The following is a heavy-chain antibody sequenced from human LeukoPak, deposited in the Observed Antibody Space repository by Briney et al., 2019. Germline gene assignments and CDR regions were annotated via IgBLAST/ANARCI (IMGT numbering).Heavy chain of an antibody. CDR3: ARDTIETGVAAAGTTDY. D-gene: IGHD6-13*01. Sequence: PGGSLRLSCAASGFTFSSYSMNWVRQAPGKGLEWVSSISSSSSYIYYADSVKGRFTISRDNAKNSLYLQMNSLRAEDTAVYYCARDTIETGVAAAGTTDYWGQGTLVTVSS. CDR1: GFTFSSYS. V-gene: IGHV3-21*01. CDR2: ISSSSSYI. J-gene: IGHJ4*02.